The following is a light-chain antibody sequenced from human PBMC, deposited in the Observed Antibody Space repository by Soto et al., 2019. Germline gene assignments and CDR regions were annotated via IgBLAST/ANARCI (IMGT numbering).Light chain of an antibody. J-gene: IGKJ2*01. CDR2: GAS. CDR1: QTVNSIH. CDR3: QHFGSSPPKYT. Sequence: EVVLTQSPGTLSLSPGERATLSCRASQTVNSIHLAWYQQKPGQAPRLLIYGASDRATDIPDRFSGSGSGTDFTLTISRLEPEDFAVYYCQHFGSSPPKYTFGQGTKLEIK. V-gene: IGKV3-20*01.